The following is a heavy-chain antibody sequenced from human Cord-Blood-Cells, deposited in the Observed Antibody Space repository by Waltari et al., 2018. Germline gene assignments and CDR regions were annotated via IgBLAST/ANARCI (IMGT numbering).Heavy chain of an antibody. D-gene: IGHD5-18*01. CDR2: INHSGST. V-gene: IGHV4-34*01. CDR1: GGSFSGYY. J-gene: IGHJ4*02. CDR3: ARVVVDTAMVFDY. Sequence: QVQLQQWGAGLLKPSETLSLTCAVYGGSFSGYYWSWIRQPPGKGLEWIGEINHSGSTNYNPSLKSRVTLSVDTSKNQFSLKLSSVTAADTAVYYCARVVVDTAMVFDYWGQGTLVTVSS.